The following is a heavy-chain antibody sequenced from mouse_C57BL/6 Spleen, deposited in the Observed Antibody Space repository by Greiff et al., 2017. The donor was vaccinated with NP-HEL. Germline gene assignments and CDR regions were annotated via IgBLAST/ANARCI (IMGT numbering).Heavy chain of an antibody. Sequence: EVQLVESGGDLVKPGGSLKLSCAASGFTFTSYGMSWVRQTPDKTLEWVATISSGGSYTYYPYSVKGRLTSARDNANNTLYLRKSSLKAEDTAMYYCARQTTVVAAGGWYFDVWGTGTTVTVSS. J-gene: IGHJ1*03. D-gene: IGHD1-1*01. CDR1: GFTFTSYG. CDR2: ISSGGSYT. V-gene: IGHV5-6*01. CDR3: ARQTTVVAAGGWYFDV.